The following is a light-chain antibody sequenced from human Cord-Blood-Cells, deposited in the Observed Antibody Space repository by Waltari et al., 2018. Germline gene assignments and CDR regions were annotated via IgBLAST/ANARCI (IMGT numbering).Light chain of an antibody. CDR3: QQSYSTPLFT. CDR1: QSISSY. Sequence: DIQMTQSPSSLSASVGDRVTIPCRAIQSISSYLNWYQQKPGKAPKLLIYAASSLQSGVPSRFSGSGSGTDFTLTISSLQPEDFATYYCQQSYSTPLFTFGPGTKVDIK. J-gene: IGKJ3*01. V-gene: IGKV1-39*01. CDR2: AAS.